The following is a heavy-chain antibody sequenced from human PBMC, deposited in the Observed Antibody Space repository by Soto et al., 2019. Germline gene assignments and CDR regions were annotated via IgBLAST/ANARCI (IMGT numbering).Heavy chain of an antibody. CDR1: GFTFDDYA. V-gene: IGHV3-9*01. D-gene: IGHD1-7*01. J-gene: IGHJ6*04. CDR3: AKALGWNYAPRTLYYGMDG. Sequence: HPGGSLRLSCAASGFTFDDYAMHLVRQAPGKGLEWVSGISWNSGSIGYADSVKGRFTISRDNAKNSLYLQMNSLRAEDTALYYCAKALGWNYAPRTLYYGMDGWGKGTTVTVAS. CDR2: ISWNSGSI.